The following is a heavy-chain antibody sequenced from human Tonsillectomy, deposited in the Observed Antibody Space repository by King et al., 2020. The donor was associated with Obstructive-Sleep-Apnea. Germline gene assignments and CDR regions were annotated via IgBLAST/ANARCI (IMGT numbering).Heavy chain of an antibody. D-gene: IGHD2-15*01. CDR1: GGSVTSYNW. V-gene: IGHV4-4*02. CDR3: ARGGSYCLEQ. Sequence: VQLQESGPGLVKPSGTLSLTCAVSGGSVTSYNWWSWVRQPPGKGLEWIGEIFHSGSSNYNPSLKSRVTISLDKSKNQLSLQLSSVTAADTAVYYCARGGSYCLEQWGQGTPVTVSS. J-gene: IGHJ4*02. CDR2: IFHSGSS.